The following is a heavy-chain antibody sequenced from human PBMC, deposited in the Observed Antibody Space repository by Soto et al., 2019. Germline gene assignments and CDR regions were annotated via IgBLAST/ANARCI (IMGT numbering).Heavy chain of an antibody. CDR2: FYDGGST. D-gene: IGHD1-26*01. CDR1: GFTFSDYA. V-gene: IGHV4-34*01. Sequence: GSLRLSCAASGFTFSDYAMHWIRQAPWKGLEWIGEFYDGGSTNYNPSVKSRVTISAARSSNQFSLRMTSMTAADTAVYYCARGKWADRFANWGQGILVTVSS. CDR3: ARGKWADRFAN. J-gene: IGHJ4*02.